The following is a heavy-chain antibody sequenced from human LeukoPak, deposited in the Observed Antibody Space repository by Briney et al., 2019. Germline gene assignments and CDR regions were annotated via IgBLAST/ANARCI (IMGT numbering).Heavy chain of an antibody. J-gene: IGHJ6*02. CDR3: ARNRYNWNRSYYGMDV. CDR2: IYPGDSDT. D-gene: IGHD1-20*01. CDR1: GYRFPSYW. Sequence: GESLKISFKGSGYRFPSYWIGWVRQMPGKGLEWMGIIYPGDSDTRYSPSFQGQVTISADKSISTAYLQWSSLKASDTAMYYCARNRYNWNRSYYGMDVWGQGTTVTVSS. V-gene: IGHV5-51*01.